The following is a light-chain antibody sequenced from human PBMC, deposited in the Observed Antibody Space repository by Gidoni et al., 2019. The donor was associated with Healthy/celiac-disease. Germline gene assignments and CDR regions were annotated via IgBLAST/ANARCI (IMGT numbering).Light chain of an antibody. V-gene: IGKV1-39*01. J-gene: IGKJ2*01. CDR3: QQSYSTPYT. Sequence: DIQMTQSPSSLSASVGDRVTITCRASQSIRSNLNWYQQQPGKAPKLLIYAASSLQSGVPSRFRGSGSGTDFTLTISSLQPEDFATYYCQQSYSTPYTFGQGTKLEIK. CDR2: AAS. CDR1: QSIRSN.